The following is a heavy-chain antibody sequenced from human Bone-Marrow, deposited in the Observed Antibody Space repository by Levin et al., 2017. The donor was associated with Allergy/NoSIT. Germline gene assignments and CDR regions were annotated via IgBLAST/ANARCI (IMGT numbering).Heavy chain of an antibody. J-gene: IGHJ5*02. Sequence: SQTLSLTCTVSGGPISSHYWSWIRHPPGKRLEWIAYIHYSGSINYNPSLQSRATISLDTSKNQLSLKMSSVTAADTAVYYCARGSTGQFDPWGQGTLVIVSS. CDR2: IHYSGSI. D-gene: IGHD2-2*01. CDR1: GGPISSHY. V-gene: IGHV4-59*08. CDR3: ARGSTGQFDP.